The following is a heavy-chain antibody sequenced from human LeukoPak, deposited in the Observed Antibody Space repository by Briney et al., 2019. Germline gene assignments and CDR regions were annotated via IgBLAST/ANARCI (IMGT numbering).Heavy chain of an antibody. CDR2: IGISSGNT. J-gene: IGHJ4*02. V-gene: IGHV3-48*04. Sequence: GGSLRLSCTASGFTFSDYSMNWVRQAPGKGLEWISYIGISSGNTKYADSVKGRFTISGDSAKNSLYLQMNRLRVEDTAVYYCARDHRYSLDNWGQGTLVTVSS. D-gene: IGHD2-15*01. CDR3: ARDHRYSLDN. CDR1: GFTFSDYS.